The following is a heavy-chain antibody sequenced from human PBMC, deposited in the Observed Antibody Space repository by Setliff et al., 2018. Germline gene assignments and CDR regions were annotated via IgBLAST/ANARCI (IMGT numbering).Heavy chain of an antibody. V-gene: IGHV3-7*01. CDR2: INPHGSEK. J-gene: IGHJ4*02. CDR3: FGAGTCSY. CDR1: GFTFSSYW. D-gene: IGHD3-10*01. Sequence: GGSLRLSCAASGFTFSSYWMSWVRQAPGKGLEWLASINPHGSEKYYADSVKGRFTISRDNAKNSLSLQMNNLRTEDTAVYYCFGAGTCSYWGQGTLVTVSS.